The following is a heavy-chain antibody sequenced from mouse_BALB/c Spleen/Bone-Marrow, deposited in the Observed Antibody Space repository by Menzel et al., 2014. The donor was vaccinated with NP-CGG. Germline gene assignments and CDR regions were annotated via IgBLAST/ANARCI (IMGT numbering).Heavy chain of an antibody. CDR1: GYTFTNYW. CDR3: ARGYGNSAWFAY. Sequence: DLVKPGASVKLSCKASGYTFTNYWVNWIKQRPGQALEWIGRIAPGSGSTYYNEMFKGKATLTVDTSSSTAYIQLSSLSSEDSAVYFCARGYGNSAWFAYWGQGTLVTVSA. J-gene: IGHJ3*01. D-gene: IGHD2-10*02. CDR2: IAPGSGST. V-gene: IGHV1S41*01.